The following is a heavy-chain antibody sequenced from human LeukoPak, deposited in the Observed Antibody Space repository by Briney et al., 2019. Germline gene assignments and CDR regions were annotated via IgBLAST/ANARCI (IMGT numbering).Heavy chain of an antibody. Sequence: GASVKVSCKASGYSFTNFGINWVRQAPGQGLEWMGCISPNGGNTNYVQNLQRRVNMTTDTATSTAYMEMKSLTSDDTRFYCCARDYTYWSQGTLVTVSS. CDR1: GYSFTNFG. V-gene: IGHV1-18*01. CDR2: ISPNGGNT. J-gene: IGHJ4*02. D-gene: IGHD3-16*01. CDR3: ARDYTY.